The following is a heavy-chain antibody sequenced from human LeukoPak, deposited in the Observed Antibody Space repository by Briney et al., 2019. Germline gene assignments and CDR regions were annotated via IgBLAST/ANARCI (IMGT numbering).Heavy chain of an antibody. CDR2: IYSGGST. V-gene: IGHV3-66*01. CDR1: GFTVSSNY. Sequence: GGSLRLSCAASGFTVSSNYMSWVRQAPGKGLEWVSVIYSGGSTYYADSVKGRFTISRDNSKNTLYLQMNSLRAEDTAVYYRARDQEVSAGTFYYYYYGMDVWGQGTTVTVSS. D-gene: IGHD6-13*01. CDR3: ARDQEVSAGTFYYYYYGMDV. J-gene: IGHJ6*02.